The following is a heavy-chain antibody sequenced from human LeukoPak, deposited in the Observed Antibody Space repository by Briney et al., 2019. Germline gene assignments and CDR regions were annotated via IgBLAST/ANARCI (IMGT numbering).Heavy chain of an antibody. CDR3: AKKDDLDY. J-gene: IGHJ4*02. CDR1: GFTFSSYG. V-gene: IGHV3-30*18. CDR2: ISYDGSNK. Sequence: GGSLRLSCAASGFTFSSYGMHWVRQAPGKGLEWVAVISYDGSNKYYADSVKGRFTISRDNSKNTLHLQMNSLRAEDTAVYYCAKKDDLDYWGQGTLVTVSS. D-gene: IGHD2-15*01.